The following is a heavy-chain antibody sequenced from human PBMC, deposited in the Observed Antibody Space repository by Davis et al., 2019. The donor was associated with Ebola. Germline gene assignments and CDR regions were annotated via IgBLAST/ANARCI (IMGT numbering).Heavy chain of an antibody. CDR2: IRSSDTTI. CDR1: GFTFSSYA. CDR3: ARDKRSSWYGGMDV. D-gene: IGHD6-19*01. J-gene: IGHJ6*02. V-gene: IGHV3-48*03. Sequence: GESLKISCTASGFTFSSYAMHWVRQAPGKGLEWVSSIRSSDTTIYYSDPVKGRFTVSRDNAKNSLYLQMNSLRAEDTAVYYCARDKRSSWYGGMDVWGQGTTVTVSS.